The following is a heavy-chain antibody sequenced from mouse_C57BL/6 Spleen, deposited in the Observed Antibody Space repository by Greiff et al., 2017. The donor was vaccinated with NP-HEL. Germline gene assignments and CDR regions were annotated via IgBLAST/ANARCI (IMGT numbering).Heavy chain of an antibody. V-gene: IGHV1-64*01. D-gene: IGHD2-5*01. CDR2: IHPNSGST. Sequence: QLQQSGAELVKPGASVKLSCKASGYTFTSYWMHWVKQRPGQGLEWIGMIHPNSGSTNYNEKFKSKATLTVDKSSSTAYMQLSSLTSEDSAVYYCATDYSNSYWYFDVWGTGTTVTVSS. J-gene: IGHJ1*03. CDR1: GYTFTSYW. CDR3: ATDYSNSYWYFDV.